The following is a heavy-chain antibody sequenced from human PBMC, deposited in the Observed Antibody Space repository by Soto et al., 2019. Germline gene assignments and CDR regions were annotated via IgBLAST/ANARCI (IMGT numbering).Heavy chain of an antibody. V-gene: IGHV3-23*01. D-gene: IGHD2-15*01. J-gene: IGHJ4*02. CDR2: ISGSGGST. Sequence: EVQLLESGGGLVQPGGSLRLSCAASGFTFSSYAMSWVRQAPGKGLEWVSAISGSGGSTYYADSVKGRFTISRDNSKNTLYLQMNSLRAEDTAVYYCAKDSAPLGYCSGGSCYENDYWGQGTLVTVSS. CDR1: GFTFSSYA. CDR3: AKDSAPLGYCSGGSCYENDY.